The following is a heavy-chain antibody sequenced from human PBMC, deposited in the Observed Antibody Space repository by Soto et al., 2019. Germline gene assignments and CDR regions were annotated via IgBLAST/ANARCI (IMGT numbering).Heavy chain of an antibody. V-gene: IGHV1-46*01. CDR2: TNPSGSIT. D-gene: IGHD1-26*01. J-gene: IGHJ3*02. CDR3: ASPIGGSYNAFDI. Sequence: GXSVKVSCKASGYTFISYYIHWVRQAPGQGLQWMGITNPSGSITTYAQKFQGRVTMTRDTSTSTVYMELSSLTSDDTAVYYCASPIGGSYNAFDIWGQGTMVTVSS. CDR1: GYTFISYY.